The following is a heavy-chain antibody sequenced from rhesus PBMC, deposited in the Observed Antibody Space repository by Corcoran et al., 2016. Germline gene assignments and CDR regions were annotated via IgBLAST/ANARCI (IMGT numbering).Heavy chain of an antibody. D-gene: IGHD2-27*01. CDR1: GGSFSRYW. J-gene: IGHJ5-2*02. CDR3: AREDCSGTYCYEHSLDV. V-gene: IGHV4-160*01. Sequence: QVQLQESGPGLVKPSETLSLTCALSGGSFSRYWWGCLRQPPGKGLEWIGSIYGSSGSTEDNPSLKSRATMSRDTSKNQFSLKLSSVTAADTAVYYCAREDCSGTYCYEHSLDVWGRGVLVTVSS. CDR2: IYGSSGST.